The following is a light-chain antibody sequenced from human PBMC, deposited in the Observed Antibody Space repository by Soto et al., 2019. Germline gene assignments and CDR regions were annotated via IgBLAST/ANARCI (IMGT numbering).Light chain of an antibody. CDR2: AAS. CDR3: QKYNSAVT. J-gene: IGKJ4*01. CDR1: QGISNY. Sequence: DIQMTQSPSSLSASVGDRVTITCRASQGISNYLAWYQQKPGKVPKLLIYAASTLQSGVPSRFSGSGSGTDFTLTISSLQPEDVATYYCQKYNSAVTFGGGNKVEIK. V-gene: IGKV1-27*01.